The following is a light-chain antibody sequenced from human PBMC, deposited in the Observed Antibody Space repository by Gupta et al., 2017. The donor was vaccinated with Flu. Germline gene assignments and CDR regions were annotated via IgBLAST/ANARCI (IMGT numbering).Light chain of an antibody. Sequence: SYELTQPPSVSVSPGQTASITCSGDKLGDRYAYWYQQKPGQSPVVVMYQDKRRPSGIPERFSGSNSRNTATLTISETQSMDEADYYCQAWDSSTAVFGGGNRLTVI. CDR3: QAWDSSTAV. J-gene: IGLJ2*01. CDR1: KLGDRY. V-gene: IGLV3-1*01. CDR2: QDK.